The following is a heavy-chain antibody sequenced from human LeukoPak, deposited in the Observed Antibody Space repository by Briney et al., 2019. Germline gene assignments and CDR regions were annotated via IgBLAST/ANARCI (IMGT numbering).Heavy chain of an antibody. V-gene: IGHV3-74*01. J-gene: IGHJ4*02. CDR1: GFTFSSYW. Sequence: GGSLRLSCAASGFTFSSYWMHWVRQAPGKGLVWVPRINSDGSSTSYADSVKGRFTISRDNAKNTLYLQMNSLRAEDTAVYYCARALYYYDSSGHPQYYYFDYWGQGTLVTVSS. CDR3: ARALYYYDSSGHPQYYYFDY. D-gene: IGHD3-22*01. CDR2: INSDGSST.